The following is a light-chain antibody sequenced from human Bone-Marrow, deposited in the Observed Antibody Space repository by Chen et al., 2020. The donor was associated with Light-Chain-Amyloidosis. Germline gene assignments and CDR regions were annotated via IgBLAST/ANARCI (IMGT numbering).Light chain of an antibody. CDR1: NIGSTS. CDR3: QVWDRSSDRPV. Sequence: YVLTQPSSVSEAPGQTATLAWGGNNIGSTSVHWYQQSPGQAPLLVVYDDSDRPSGIPERLSGSNSGNTATLTISRVEAGDEADYYCQVWDRSSDRPVFGGGTKLTVL. V-gene: IGLV3-21*02. CDR2: DDS. J-gene: IGLJ3*02.